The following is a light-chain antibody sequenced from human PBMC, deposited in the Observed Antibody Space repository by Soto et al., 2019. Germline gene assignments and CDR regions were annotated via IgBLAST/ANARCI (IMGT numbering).Light chain of an antibody. CDR3: QQYGGSHPFT. Sequence: EILLTQSPGTLSLSPGERATLSCRTSQSVSSKFLAWYQQKPGQAPRLLIYGASTRATGIPARFSGSGSGTDFTLTIRRLEPEDCAVYYCQQYGGSHPFTFGQGTKLEI. V-gene: IGKV3-20*01. CDR2: GAS. CDR1: QSVSSKF. J-gene: IGKJ2*01.